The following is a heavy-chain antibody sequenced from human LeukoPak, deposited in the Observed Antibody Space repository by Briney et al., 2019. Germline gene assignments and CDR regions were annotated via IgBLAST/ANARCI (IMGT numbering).Heavy chain of an antibody. CDR2: INSDGSST. J-gene: IGHJ6*03. CDR3: AKGRVTTFGVVNTNYAHYYYMDV. V-gene: IGHV3-74*01. D-gene: IGHD3-3*01. CDR1: GFTFSSYW. Sequence: TGGSLRLSCAASGFTFSSYWMHWVRQAPGKGLVWVSRINSDGSSTSYADSVKGRFTISRDNAENTLYLQMKSLRVEDTAVYYCAKGRVTTFGVVNTNYAHYYYMDVWGKGTTVTVSS.